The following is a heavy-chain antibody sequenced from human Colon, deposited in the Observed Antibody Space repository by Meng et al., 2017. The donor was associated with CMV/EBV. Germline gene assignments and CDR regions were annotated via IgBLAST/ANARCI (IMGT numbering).Heavy chain of an antibody. CDR2: INHSGIT. CDR1: GGSFSGYY. Sequence: SETLSLTCAVHGGSFSGYYWSWIRQPPGKGLEWIGEINHSGITYYSPSLKSRVTISIDTSKNQFSLRLSSVTDADTAVYYCVRETGGSSSSWWGQGTLVTVSS. V-gene: IGHV4-34*01. J-gene: IGHJ4*02. CDR3: VRETGGSSSSW. D-gene: IGHD6-6*01.